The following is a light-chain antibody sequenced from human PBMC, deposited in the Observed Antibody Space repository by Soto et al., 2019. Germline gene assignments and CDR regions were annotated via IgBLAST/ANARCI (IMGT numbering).Light chain of an antibody. J-gene: IGLJ2*01. V-gene: IGLV6-57*02. CDR1: SGSIASGY. CDR3: QSSDGNNMV. Sequence: NFMLTQPHSVSESPGKTVTISCTGSSGSIASGYVQWYQQRPGSAPTTLIYEDNQGPAGVPDRFSGSIDSSSNSASLTISGLRPEDEADYYCQSSDGNNMVFGGGTKVTVL. CDR2: EDN.